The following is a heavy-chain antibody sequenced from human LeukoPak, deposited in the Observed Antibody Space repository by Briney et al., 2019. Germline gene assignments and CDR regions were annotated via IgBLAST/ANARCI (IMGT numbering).Heavy chain of an antibody. CDR3: ARGSDRGGSGWFDY. Sequence: PSETLSLTCAVYGGSFSGYYWSWIRQPPGKGLEWIGEINHSGSTNYNPSLKSRVTISVDKSKNQFSLKLSSVTAADTAVYYCARGSDRGGSGWFDYWGQGTLVTVSS. D-gene: IGHD6-19*01. CDR1: GGSFSGYY. J-gene: IGHJ4*02. V-gene: IGHV4-34*01. CDR2: INHSGST.